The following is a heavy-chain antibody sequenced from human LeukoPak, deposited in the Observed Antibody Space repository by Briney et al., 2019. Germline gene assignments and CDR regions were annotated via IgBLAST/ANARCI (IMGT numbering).Heavy chain of an antibody. Sequence: SETLSLTCAVYGGSFSGYYWSWIRQPPGKGLEWIGEINHSGSTNYNPSLKSRVTISVDTSKNQFSLKLSSVTAEDTAVYYCATVRGCGGDCYYLDYWGQGTLVTVSS. CDR1: GGSFSGYY. V-gene: IGHV4-34*01. CDR2: INHSGST. CDR3: ATVRGCGGDCYYLDY. J-gene: IGHJ4*02. D-gene: IGHD2-21*02.